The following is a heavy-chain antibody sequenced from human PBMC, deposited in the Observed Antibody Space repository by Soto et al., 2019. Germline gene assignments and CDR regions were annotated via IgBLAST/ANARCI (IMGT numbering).Heavy chain of an antibody. CDR3: ARGGWGNPEKPCDY. J-gene: IGHJ4*02. Sequence: QVQLQESGPGLVKPSETLSLMCTVSGGSISTYYWSWIRQPPGKGLQWIGYIYYSGSTNYTPSLKRLVNIAVDMSENQFSLKQSSVTGADTAVYYCARGGWGNPEKPCDYWGQGTLVTVSS. CDR1: GGSISTYY. D-gene: IGHD2-8*02. V-gene: IGHV4-59*01. CDR2: IYYSGST.